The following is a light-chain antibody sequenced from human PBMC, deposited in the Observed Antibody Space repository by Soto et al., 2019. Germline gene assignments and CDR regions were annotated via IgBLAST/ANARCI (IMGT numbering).Light chain of an antibody. CDR2: EGS. CDR1: SSDVGSYNL. V-gene: IGLV2-23*03. CDR3: CSYAGSITFVV. J-gene: IGLJ2*01. Sequence: QSALTQPASVSGSPGQSITISCTGTSSDVGSYNLVSWYQQHPGKDPKLLIYEGSKRPSGVSNRFSGSKSGNTASLTISGLQAEDEADYDCCSYAGSITFVVFGGGTQLTVL.